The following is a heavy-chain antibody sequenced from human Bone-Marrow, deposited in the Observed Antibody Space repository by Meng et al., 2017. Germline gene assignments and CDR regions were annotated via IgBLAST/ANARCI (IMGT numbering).Heavy chain of an antibody. Sequence: LRLSCTLFGGSISSYYWSWIRQLPGKGLEWIGYIYYSGTTNYNPSLKSRVTISVDTSKNQFSLKMSSMTAADTAVYYCARDTRGSGWLYYFDYWGQGTLVTVSS. CDR1: GGSISSYY. V-gene: IGHV4-59*01. J-gene: IGHJ4*02. CDR3: ARDTRGSGWLYYFDY. CDR2: IYYSGTT. D-gene: IGHD6-19*01.